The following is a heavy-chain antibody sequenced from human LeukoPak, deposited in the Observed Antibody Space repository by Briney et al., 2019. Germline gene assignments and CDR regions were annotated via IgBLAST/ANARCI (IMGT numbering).Heavy chain of an antibody. CDR2: IYYSGST. J-gene: IGHJ4*02. Sequence: SQTLSLTCTVSGGSISSGDYNWSWIRQHPGKGLEWIGYIYYSGSTYYNPSLKSRVTISVDTSKNQFSLKLSSVTAADTAVYYCARDPRNLAVAGTIWGQGTLVTVSS. CDR1: GGSISSGDYN. D-gene: IGHD6-19*01. CDR3: ARDPRNLAVAGTI. V-gene: IGHV4-30-4*01.